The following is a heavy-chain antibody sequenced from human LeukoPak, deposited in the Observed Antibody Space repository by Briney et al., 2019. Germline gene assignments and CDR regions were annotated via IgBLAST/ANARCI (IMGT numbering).Heavy chain of an antibody. J-gene: IGHJ4*02. V-gene: IGHV5-51*01. CDR3: ATLNDVDTAMPYHFDY. CDR2: IYPGDSDT. CDR1: GYLFTNFW. Sequence: GESLKISCKGSGYLFTNFWIVWVRQMPGKGLEWMGIIYPGDSDTRYSPSFQGQVTISADKSISTAFLQWSSLKALDTAMYYCATLNDVDTAMPYHFDYWGQGTLVTVSS. D-gene: IGHD5-18*01.